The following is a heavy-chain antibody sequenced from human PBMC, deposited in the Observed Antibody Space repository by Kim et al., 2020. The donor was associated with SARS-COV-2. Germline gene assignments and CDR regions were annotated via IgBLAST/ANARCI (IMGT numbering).Heavy chain of an antibody. CDR1: GFKFDDYI. Sequence: GGSLRLSCAASGFKFDDYIMHWVRQTPERGQEWVSLITWNGGTTYYADSVKDRFTISRDNNKNSLYLQMNNLRSEDTALYYCARDPSNYEITSWYFDIWGRGTLVTVSS. CDR3: ARDPSNYEITSWYFDI. D-gene: IGHD3-9*01. V-gene: IGHV3-43*01. J-gene: IGHJ2*01. CDR2: ITWNGGTT.